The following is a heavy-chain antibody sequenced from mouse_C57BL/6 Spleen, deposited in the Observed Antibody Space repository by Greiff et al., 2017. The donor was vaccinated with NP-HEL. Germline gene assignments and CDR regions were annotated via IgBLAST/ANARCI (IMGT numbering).Heavy chain of an antibody. J-gene: IGHJ1*03. V-gene: IGHV5-9*01. D-gene: IGHD1-1*01. CDR2: ISGGGGNT. CDR3: ARITTVVARYFDV. CDR1: GFTFSSYT. Sequence: EVQVVESGGGLVKPGGSLKLSCAASGFTFSSYTMSWVRQTPEKRLEWVATISGGGGNTYYPDSVKGRFTISRDNAKNTLYLQMSSLRSEDTALYYCARITTVVARYFDVWGTGTTVTVSS.